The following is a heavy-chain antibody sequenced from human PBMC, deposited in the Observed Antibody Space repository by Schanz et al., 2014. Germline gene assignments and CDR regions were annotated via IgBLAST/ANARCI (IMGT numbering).Heavy chain of an antibody. CDR2: IYHGGTT. CDR1: GDSISNSHW. V-gene: IGHV4-4*02. Sequence: QVQLQESGPGLVKPSGTLSLTCTVSGDSISNSHWWNWVRQPPGKGLEWIGVIYHGGTTIYNPSLESRVTISLDKSKNQFSVRLPSVTAADTAVYYCAREIESSMIRGVIDWGQGTLVTVSS. CDR3: AREIESSMIRGVID. D-gene: IGHD3-10*01. J-gene: IGHJ4*02.